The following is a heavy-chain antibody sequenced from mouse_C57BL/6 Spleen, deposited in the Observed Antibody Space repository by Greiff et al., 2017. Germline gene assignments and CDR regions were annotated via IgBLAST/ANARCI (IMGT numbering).Heavy chain of an antibody. J-gene: IGHJ3*02. CDR3: TSYGK. V-gene: IGHV14-4*01. Sequence: EVKLVESGAELVRPGASVKLSCTASGFNIKDDYMHWVKQRPEQGLEWIGWIDPENGDTEYASKFQGKATITADTSSNTAYLQLSSLTSEDTAVYYCTSYGKWGQGTLVTVSA. CDR1: GFNIKDDY. CDR2: IDPENGDT.